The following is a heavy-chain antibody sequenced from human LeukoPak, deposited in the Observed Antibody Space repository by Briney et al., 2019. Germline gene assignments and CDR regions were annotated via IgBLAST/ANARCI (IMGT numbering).Heavy chain of an antibody. CDR1: GCSISSYY. J-gene: IGHJ2*01. D-gene: IGHD3-16*01. CDR3: ARDGGPGRYFDL. V-gene: IGHV4-59*01. Sequence: SETLSLTCTVSGCSISSYYWSWIRQPPGKGLEWIGYIYYSGSTNYNPSLKSRVTISVDTSKNQFSLKLSSVTAAVTAVYYCARDGGPGRYFDLWGRGTLVTVSS. CDR2: IYYSGST.